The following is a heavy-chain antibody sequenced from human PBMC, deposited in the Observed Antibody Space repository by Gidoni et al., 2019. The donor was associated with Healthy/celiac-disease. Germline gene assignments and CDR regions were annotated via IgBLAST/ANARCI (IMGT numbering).Heavy chain of an antibody. Sequence: EVQLVESGGGLVQPGRSLSLYCAASGFTFDDYAMHWVRQAPGKGLEWVSGISWNSGSIGYADSVKGRFTISRDNAKNSLYLQMNSLRAEDTALYYCAKDKGSYGMDVWGQGTTVTVSS. CDR2: ISWNSGSI. CDR1: GFTFDDYA. CDR3: AKDKGSYGMDV. J-gene: IGHJ6*02. V-gene: IGHV3-9*01.